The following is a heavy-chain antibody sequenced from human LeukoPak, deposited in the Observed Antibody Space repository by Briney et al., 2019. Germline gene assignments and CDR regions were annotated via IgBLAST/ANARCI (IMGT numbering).Heavy chain of an antibody. D-gene: IGHD3-10*01. CDR1: GFTFSSYS. CDR3: AREGLLWFGDFSGIDY. Sequence: GGSLRLSCAASGFTFSSYSMNWVRQAPGKGLEWVSYISSSSSTIYCADSVKGRFTISRDNAKNSLCLQMNSLRAEDTAVYYCAREGLLWFGDFSGIDYWGQGTLVTVPS. CDR2: ISSSSSTI. V-gene: IGHV3-48*01. J-gene: IGHJ4*02.